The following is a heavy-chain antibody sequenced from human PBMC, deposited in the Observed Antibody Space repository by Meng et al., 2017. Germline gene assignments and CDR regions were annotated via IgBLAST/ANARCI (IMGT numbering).Heavy chain of an antibody. CDR3: ARGYLPYDSSGYYFDY. D-gene: IGHD3-22*01. Sequence: QVVQAAAQLMKAGASVKVACKASGSTFTSYEMHWVRQAPGQWVEWMGIINPSGGSTSYAQKFQGRVTMTRDTSTSTVYMELSSLRSEDTAVYYCARGYLPYDSSGYYFDYWGQGTLVTVSS. CDR1: GSTFTSYE. CDR2: INPSGGST. J-gene: IGHJ4*02. V-gene: IGHV1-46*01.